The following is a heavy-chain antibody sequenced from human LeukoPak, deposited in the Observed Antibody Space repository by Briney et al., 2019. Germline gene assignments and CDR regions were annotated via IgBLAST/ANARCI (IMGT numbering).Heavy chain of an antibody. Sequence: GGSLRLSCAASGFTFSSHAMSWVRQAPGKGLEWVLSFSGSGGSTYYADSVKGRFTISRDNSKNTLYLQMNSLRAEDTAVYYCARGPSGYHNTGGQGTLVTVSS. J-gene: IGHJ4*02. CDR3: ARGPSGYHNT. V-gene: IGHV3-23*01. D-gene: IGHD5-12*01. CDR2: FSGSGGST. CDR1: GFTFSSHA.